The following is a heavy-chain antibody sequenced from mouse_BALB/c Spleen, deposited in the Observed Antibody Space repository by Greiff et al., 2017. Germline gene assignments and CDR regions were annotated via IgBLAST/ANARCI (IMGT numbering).Heavy chain of an antibody. CDR3: ARPTTVVAFDY. CDR1: GFTFSSFG. Sequence: EVQLQESGGGLVQPGGSRKLSCAASGFTFSSFGMHWVRQAPEKGLEWVAYISSGSSTIYYADTVKGRFTISRDNPKNTLFLQMTSLRSEDTAMYYCARPTTVVAFDYWGQGTTLTVSS. V-gene: IGHV5-17*02. CDR2: ISSGSSTI. J-gene: IGHJ2*01. D-gene: IGHD1-1*01.